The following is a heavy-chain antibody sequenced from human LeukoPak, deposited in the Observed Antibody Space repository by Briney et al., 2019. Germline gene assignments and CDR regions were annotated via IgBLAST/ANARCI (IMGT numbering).Heavy chain of an antibody. CDR1: GYTFTSYA. CDR3: ARGEGAYYYDSSGYY. J-gene: IGHJ4*02. Sequence: SVKVSCKASGYTFTSYAISWVRQAPGQGLEWMGGIIPIFGTANYAQKFQGRVTITADESTSTAYMELSSLRSEDTAVYYCARGEGAYYYDSSGYYWGQGTLVTVSS. D-gene: IGHD3-22*01. CDR2: IIPIFGTA. V-gene: IGHV1-69*13.